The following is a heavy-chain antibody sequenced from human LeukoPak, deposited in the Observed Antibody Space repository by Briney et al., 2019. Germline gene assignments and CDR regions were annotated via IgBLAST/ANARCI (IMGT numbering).Heavy chain of an antibody. D-gene: IGHD3-22*01. V-gene: IGHV1-24*01. CDR3: AAVEREYFDTSGYYDY. Sequence: ASVKVSCKVSGYTLSEYSISWVRQAPGKGFEWMGGFDPEDGETIYSQTFQGRVTMTEGKSTDIAYMELRSLKSEDTAVYYCAAVEREYFDTSGYYDYWGQGTLVTISS. CDR1: GYTLSEYS. CDR2: FDPEDGET. J-gene: IGHJ4*02.